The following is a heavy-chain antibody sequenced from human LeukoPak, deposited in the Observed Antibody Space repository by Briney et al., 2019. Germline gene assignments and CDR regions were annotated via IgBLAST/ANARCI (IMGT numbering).Heavy chain of an antibody. V-gene: IGHV3-49*03. CDR1: GFTFGDYG. Sequence: GGSLRLSCTTSGFTFGDYGMSWFRQAPGKGLEWVSFIRSYIYSGATDYAASVRGRFVISRDDSESIAYLQMNSLKTEDTGVYYCIVDSSGYNYYFDYWGQGTLVTVSS. D-gene: IGHD3-22*01. CDR3: IVDSSGYNYYFDY. CDR2: IRSYIYSGAT. J-gene: IGHJ4*02.